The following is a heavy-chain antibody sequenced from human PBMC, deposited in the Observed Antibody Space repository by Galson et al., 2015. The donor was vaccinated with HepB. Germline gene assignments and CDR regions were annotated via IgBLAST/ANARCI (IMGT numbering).Heavy chain of an antibody. Sequence: TLSLTCTVSGGSISSGSYYWSWIRQPAGKGLEWIGRIYTSGSTNYNPSLKSRVTISVDTSKNQFSLKLSSVTAADTAVYYCASYYYAPWGMDVWGQGTTVTVSS. J-gene: IGHJ6*02. D-gene: IGHD2-2*01. V-gene: IGHV4-61*02. CDR3: ASYYYAPWGMDV. CDR1: GGSISSGSYY. CDR2: IYTSGST.